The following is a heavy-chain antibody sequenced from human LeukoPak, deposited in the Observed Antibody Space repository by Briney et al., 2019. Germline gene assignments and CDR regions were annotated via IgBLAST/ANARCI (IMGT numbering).Heavy chain of an antibody. J-gene: IGHJ4*02. CDR1: ELSVSSNF. V-gene: IGHV3-66*01. CDR2: IYSGGST. CDR3: ARDYFDSGSYYSDY. Sequence: GGSLRLSCAASELSVSSNFMSWVRQAPGKGLEWVSVIYSGGSTYYADSVKGRFTISRDTSKNTVYLQMNSLRAEDTAVYYCARDYFDSGSYYSDYWGQGTLVTVSS. D-gene: IGHD3-10*01.